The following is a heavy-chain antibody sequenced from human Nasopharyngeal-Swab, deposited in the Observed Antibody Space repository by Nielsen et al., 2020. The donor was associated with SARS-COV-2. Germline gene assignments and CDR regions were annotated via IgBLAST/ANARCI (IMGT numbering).Heavy chain of an antibody. CDR3: AKARRTDTYGYESFDS. CDR1: GFNFNTYG. J-gene: IGHJ4*02. Sequence: GGSLRLSCEASGFNFNTYGMHWVRQPPGKGLEWVSGITWNSGNKGYAESVQGRFTISRDNAKNSLYLQMNSLRAEDTALYFCAKARRTDTYGYESFDSWGQGTLVTVSS. V-gene: IGHV3-9*01. CDR2: ITWNSGNK. D-gene: IGHD5-18*01.